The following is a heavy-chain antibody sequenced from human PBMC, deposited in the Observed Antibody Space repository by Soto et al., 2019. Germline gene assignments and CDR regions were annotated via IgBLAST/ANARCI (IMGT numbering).Heavy chain of an antibody. Sequence: PSETLSLTCAVSGYSISSGYYWGWIRQPPGKGLEWIGSIYHSGSTYHNPSLKSRVTISIDTSKNQFSLTLTSVTAADTAVYYCARDLGGYCSSTSCLPFDYWGQGTLVTVSS. CDR1: GYSISSGYY. J-gene: IGHJ4*02. D-gene: IGHD2-2*01. CDR3: ARDLGGYCSSTSCLPFDY. CDR2: IYHSGST. V-gene: IGHV4-38-2*02.